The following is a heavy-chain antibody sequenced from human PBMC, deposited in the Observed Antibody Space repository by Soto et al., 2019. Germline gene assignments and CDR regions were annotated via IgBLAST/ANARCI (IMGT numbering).Heavy chain of an antibody. CDR2: ISSSSSYI. CDR3: ARDLSGWYNS. Sequence: GGSLRLSCAASGFTFSRYSMNWVRQAPGKGLEWVSSISSSSSYIYYADSVKGRFTISRDNAKNSLYLQMNSLRAEDTAVYYCARDLSGWYNSWGQGTLVTVSS. V-gene: IGHV3-21*01. J-gene: IGHJ4*02. CDR1: GFTFSRYS. D-gene: IGHD6-19*01.